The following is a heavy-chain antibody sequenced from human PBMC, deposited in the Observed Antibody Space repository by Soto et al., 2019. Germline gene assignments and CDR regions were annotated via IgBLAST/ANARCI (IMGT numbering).Heavy chain of an antibody. CDR2: IYSSGST. D-gene: IGHD6-13*01. V-gene: IGHV3-66*01. Sequence: PGGSLRLSCAASGFTVSSNYMSWVRQAPGKGLEWVSVIYSSGSTSYADSVKGRFTISRDNSKNTLYLQMNSLRAEDTVVYYCARDFGIAAAGSAFDYWGQGTLVTVSS. J-gene: IGHJ4*02. CDR3: ARDFGIAAAGSAFDY. CDR1: GFTVSSNY.